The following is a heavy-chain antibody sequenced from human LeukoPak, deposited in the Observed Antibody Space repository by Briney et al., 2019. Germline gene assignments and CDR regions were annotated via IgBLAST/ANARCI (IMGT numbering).Heavy chain of an antibody. Sequence: GGSLRLSCAASGFTFSSYSMNWVCQAPGKGLEWVSSISSSSSYIYYADSVKGRFTISRDNAKNSLYLQMNSLRAEDTAVYYCARAVRHGSSLNWFDPWGQGTLVTVSS. D-gene: IGHD6-13*01. CDR2: ISSSSSYI. J-gene: IGHJ5*02. CDR1: GFTFSSYS. V-gene: IGHV3-21*01. CDR3: ARAVRHGSSLNWFDP.